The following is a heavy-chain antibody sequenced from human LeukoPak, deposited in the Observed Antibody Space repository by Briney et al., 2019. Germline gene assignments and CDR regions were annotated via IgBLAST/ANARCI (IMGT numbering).Heavy chain of an antibody. D-gene: IGHD4-11*01. CDR3: ARTTAKASTPYFDY. J-gene: IGHJ4*02. CDR1: GGSISSGTYY. CDR2: IYTSGST. V-gene: IGHV4-61*02. Sequence: SETLSLTCTVSGGSISSGTYYWSWIRQPAGKGLEWIGRIYTSGSTNYNPSLKTRVTISLDTSKNQFPLIVSSVTAADTAVYYCARTTAKASTPYFDYWGQGTLVTVSS.